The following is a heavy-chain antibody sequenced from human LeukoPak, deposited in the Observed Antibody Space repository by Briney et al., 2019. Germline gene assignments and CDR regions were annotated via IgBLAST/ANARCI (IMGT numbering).Heavy chain of an antibody. Sequence: GGSLRLSCAASEFTFSTYAMTWVRQAPGKGLEWVAGISTSGDGTYYADSVKGRFTISRDNSKNTLCLQMSSLRPEDTAVYYCARGGSTAYVFDCWGQGALITVSA. D-gene: IGHD5-12*01. CDR2: ISTSGDGT. CDR3: ARGGSTAYVFDC. CDR1: EFTFSTYA. J-gene: IGHJ4*02. V-gene: IGHV3-23*01.